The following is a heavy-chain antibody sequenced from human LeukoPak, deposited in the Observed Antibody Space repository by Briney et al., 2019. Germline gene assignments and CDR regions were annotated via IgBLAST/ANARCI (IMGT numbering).Heavy chain of an antibody. Sequence: PGGSLRLSCAASGFTFSDYYMSWIRQAPGKGLEWVSYISSSGSTIYYADSVKGRFTISRDNAKNSLYLQMNSLRAEDTAVYSRAKSNGIVPANTQNLNSPSNRVHPRGQGTLVTVSS. J-gene: IGHJ5*02. D-gene: IGHD2-2*01. V-gene: IGHV3-11*01. CDR2: ISSSGSTI. CDR3: AKSNGIVPANTQNLNSPSNRVHP. CDR1: GFTFSDYY.